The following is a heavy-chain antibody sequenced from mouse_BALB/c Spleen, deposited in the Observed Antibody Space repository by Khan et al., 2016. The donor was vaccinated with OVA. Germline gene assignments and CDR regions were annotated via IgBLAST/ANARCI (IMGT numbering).Heavy chain of an antibody. CDR1: GYTFSGYW. D-gene: IGHD1-1*01. V-gene: IGHV1-9*01. Sequence: VQLQQSGAELMKPGASVKISCKATGYTFSGYWLEWVKQRPGHGLEWIGEILPGSGSRNYNEKFKGKATFTEDISSKKTYMQLSSLTSEDSAVYYCARVNYGSRYYFDYWGQGTTLTVSS. CDR3: ARVNYGSRYYFDY. J-gene: IGHJ2*01. CDR2: ILPGSGSR.